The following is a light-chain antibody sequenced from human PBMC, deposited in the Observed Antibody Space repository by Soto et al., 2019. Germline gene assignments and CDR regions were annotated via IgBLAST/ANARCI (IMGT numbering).Light chain of an antibody. J-gene: IGLJ1*01. Sequence: QSVLTQPPSASGTPGQRVTISCSGSSSNIGSNYVYWYQQLPGTAPKLLIYRNNQRPSGVPDRFSGSKSGTSASLAISGLRSEDEADYYCAAWDDSLSGRDDFGTGTKVTVL. CDR3: AAWDDSLSGRDD. V-gene: IGLV1-47*01. CDR1: SSNIGSNY. CDR2: RNN.